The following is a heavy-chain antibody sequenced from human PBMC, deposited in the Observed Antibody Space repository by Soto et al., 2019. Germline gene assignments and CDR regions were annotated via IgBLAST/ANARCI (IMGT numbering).Heavy chain of an antibody. D-gene: IGHD6-19*01. CDR1: GFTFSTYG. CDR2: ISYDGSSE. CDR3: AKGDQQWLIRDAFDI. J-gene: IGHJ3*02. V-gene: IGHV3-30*18. Sequence: QAQLVESGGGVVQPGRSLSLSCAVSGFTFSTYGMHWVRQAPGKGLEWVAIISYDGSSEYYIDSVKGRFIISRDNSENTLYLQMNSLRPEDTAVYYCAKGDQQWLIRDAFDIWGQGTMVTVSS.